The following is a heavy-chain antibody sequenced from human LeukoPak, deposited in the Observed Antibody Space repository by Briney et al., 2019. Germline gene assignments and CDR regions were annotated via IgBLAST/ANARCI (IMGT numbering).Heavy chain of an antibody. J-gene: IGHJ4*02. Sequence: GGSLRLSCAASGFTFSDYGLNWVRQAPGKGLEWVSYISSSSSYIYYADSVKGRFTISRDNSKNTLYLQMNSLRAEDTAVYYCARAFQYYYGSGSYLGYWGQGTLVTVSS. V-gene: IGHV3-21*01. CDR2: ISSSSSYI. CDR1: GFTFSDYG. D-gene: IGHD3-10*01. CDR3: ARAFQYYYGSGSYLGY.